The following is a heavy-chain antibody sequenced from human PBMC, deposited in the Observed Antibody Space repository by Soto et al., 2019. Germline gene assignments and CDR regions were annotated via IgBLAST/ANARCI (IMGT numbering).Heavy chain of an antibody. CDR3: TTDPAGQQLARRWFDP. Sequence: GGSLRLSCAASGFTFSNAWMSWVRQAPGKGLEWVGRIKSKTDGGTTDYAAPVKGRFTISRDDSKNTLYLQMNSLKTEDTAVYYCTTDPAGQQLARRWFDPWGQGTLVTVSS. CDR1: GFTFSNAW. D-gene: IGHD6-13*01. J-gene: IGHJ5*02. V-gene: IGHV3-15*01. CDR2: IKSKTDGGTT.